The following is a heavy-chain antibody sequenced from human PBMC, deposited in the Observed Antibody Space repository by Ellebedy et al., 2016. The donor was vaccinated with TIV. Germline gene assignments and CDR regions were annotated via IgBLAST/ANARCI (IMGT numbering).Heavy chain of an antibody. Sequence: ASVKVSXXASGYTFTSYYMHWVRQAPGQGLEWMGIINPSGGSTSYAQKFQGRVTMTRDTSTSTVYMELSSLRSEDTAVYYCARDVRTQLSVEGSGAFDIWGQGTMVTVSS. V-gene: IGHV1-46*01. CDR1: GYTFTSYY. CDR2: INPSGGST. D-gene: IGHD5-18*01. J-gene: IGHJ3*02. CDR3: ARDVRTQLSVEGSGAFDI.